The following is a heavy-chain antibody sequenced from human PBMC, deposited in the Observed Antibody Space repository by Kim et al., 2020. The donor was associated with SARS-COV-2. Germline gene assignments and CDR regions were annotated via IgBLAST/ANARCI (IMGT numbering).Heavy chain of an antibody. CDR3: AKLAAFRIAAAYGWYGVY. J-gene: IGHJ4*02. D-gene: IGHD6-13*01. CDR1: GFTFSSYA. CDR2: ISGSGGST. Sequence: GGSLRLSCAASGFTFSSYAMSWVRQAPGKGLEWVSAISGSGGSTYYADSVKGRFTISRDNSKNTLYLQMNSLRAEDTAVYYCAKLAAFRIAAAYGWYGVYWGQGTLVTVSS. V-gene: IGHV3-23*01.